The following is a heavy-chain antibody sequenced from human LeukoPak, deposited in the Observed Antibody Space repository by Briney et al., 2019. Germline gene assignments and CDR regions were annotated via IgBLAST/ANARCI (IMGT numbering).Heavy chain of an antibody. CDR2: INSNSGGT. Sequence: GASVKVSCKASGNTLTGYYMHWVRQAPGQGLEWMGWINSNSGGTKYAQKFQGRVTMTRDTSISTAYMELSRLRSDDTAVYYCARGGSSSTPDYWGQGTLVTVSS. CDR3: ARGGSSSTPDY. V-gene: IGHV1-2*02. CDR1: GNTLTGYY. J-gene: IGHJ4*02. D-gene: IGHD2-2*01.